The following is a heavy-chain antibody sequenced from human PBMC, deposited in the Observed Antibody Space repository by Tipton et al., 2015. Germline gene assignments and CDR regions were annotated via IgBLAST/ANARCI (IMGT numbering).Heavy chain of an antibody. Sequence: TLSLTCTVSGGSISSSSYYWGWIRQPPGKGLEWIGIIYYSGRTYYNPSLKSRVTISVDTSKNQFSLKLSSVTAADTAVYYCARGGYYDHDFDYWGQGTLVTVSS. J-gene: IGHJ4*02. CDR1: GGSISSSSYY. CDR2: IYYSGRT. CDR3: ARGGYYDHDFDY. V-gene: IGHV4-39*07. D-gene: IGHD3-22*01.